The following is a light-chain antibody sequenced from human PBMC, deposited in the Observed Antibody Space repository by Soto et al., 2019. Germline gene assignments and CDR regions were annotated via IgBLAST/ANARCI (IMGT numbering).Light chain of an antibody. CDR1: QSISSY. V-gene: IGKV1-39*01. Sequence: DIQMTQSPSSLSASVGDRVTITCRASQSISSYLNWYQNKPGKSPKLLIYAASSLQTGVPSRFSGSRSGTDFDLTISSLQSDDFATYECQQTDSFTRTFGQGTKVDIK. J-gene: IGKJ1*01. CDR3: QQTDSFTRT. CDR2: AAS.